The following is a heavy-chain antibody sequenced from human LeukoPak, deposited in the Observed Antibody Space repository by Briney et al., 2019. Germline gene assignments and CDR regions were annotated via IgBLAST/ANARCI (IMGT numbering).Heavy chain of an antibody. V-gene: IGHV3-74*01. CDR3: AREPPYDFWTGPYGMDV. CDR1: GFTFSSYW. D-gene: IGHD3-3*01. J-gene: IGHJ6*02. Sequence: GGSLRLSCAASGFTFSSYWMHWVRQVPGKGLVWVSRLKSDGSSTTYADSLKGRFTISRDNAKNSLYLQMNSLRAEDTAVYYCAREPPYDFWTGPYGMDVWGQGTTVTVSS. CDR2: LKSDGSST.